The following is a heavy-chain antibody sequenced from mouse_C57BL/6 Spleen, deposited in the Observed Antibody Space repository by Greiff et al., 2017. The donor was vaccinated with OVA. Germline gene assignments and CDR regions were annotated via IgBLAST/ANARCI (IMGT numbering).Heavy chain of an antibody. CDR2: INPNNGGT. CDR1: GYTFTDYY. CDR3: ARGGYGY. D-gene: IGHD2-2*01. V-gene: IGHV1-26*01. Sequence: EVQLQQSGPELVKPGASVKISCKASGYTFTDYYMNWVKQSHGKSLEWIGDINPNNGGTSYNQKFKGKATLTVDKSPSTAYMELRSLTSEDSAVYYCARGGYGYWGQGTTLTVSS. J-gene: IGHJ2*01.